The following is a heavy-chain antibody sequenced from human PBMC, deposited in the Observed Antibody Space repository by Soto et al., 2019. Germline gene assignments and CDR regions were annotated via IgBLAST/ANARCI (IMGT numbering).Heavy chain of an antibody. V-gene: IGHV1-69*01. D-gene: IGHD2-2*01. CDR1: GGTFSSYA. J-gene: IGHJ6*02. CDR2: IIPIFGTA. CDR3: ARGGNIVVGPAALYYYGMDV. Sequence: QVQLVQSGAEVKKPGSSVKVSCKASGGTFSSYAISWVRQAPGQGLEWMGGIIPIFGTANYAQKFQGRVTITADESTSTAYMELSSLRSEDTAVYYCARGGNIVVGPAALYYYGMDVWGQGTTVTVSS.